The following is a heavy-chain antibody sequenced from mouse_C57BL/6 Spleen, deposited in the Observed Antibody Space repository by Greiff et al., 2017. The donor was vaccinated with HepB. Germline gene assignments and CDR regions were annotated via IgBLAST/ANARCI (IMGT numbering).Heavy chain of an antibody. D-gene: IGHD2-3*01. CDR3: ARTYDGYYGNWYFDV. J-gene: IGHJ1*03. CDR1: GYSITSDY. Sequence: DVKLQESGPGLAKPSQTLSLTCSVTGYSITSDYWNWIRKFPGNKLEYMGYISYNGSTYYNPSLKSRISITRDTSKNQYYLQLNSVTTEDTATYYCARTYDGYYGNWYFDVWGTGTTVTVSS. V-gene: IGHV3-8*01. CDR2: ISYNGST.